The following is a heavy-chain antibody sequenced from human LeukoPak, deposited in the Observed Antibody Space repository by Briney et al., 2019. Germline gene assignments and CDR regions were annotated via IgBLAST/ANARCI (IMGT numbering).Heavy chain of an antibody. CDR2: IYYSGST. CDR1: GGSISSSSYY. CDR3: ARQWYSSSGWYVGGPGPFDP. Sequence: KPSETLSLTCTVSGGSISSSSYYWGWIRQPPGKGLEWIGSIYYSGSTYYNPSLKSRVTISVDTSKNQFSLKLSSVTAADTAVYYCARQWYSSSGWYVGGPGPFDPWGQGTLVTVSS. J-gene: IGHJ5*02. D-gene: IGHD6-19*01. V-gene: IGHV4-39*01.